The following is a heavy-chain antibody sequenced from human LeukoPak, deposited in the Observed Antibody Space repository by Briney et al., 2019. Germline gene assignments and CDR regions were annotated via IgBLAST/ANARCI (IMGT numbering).Heavy chain of an antibody. V-gene: IGHV4-59*01. CDR2: IYYSGST. Sequence: SETLSLTCTVSGGSISSYYWSWIRQPPEKGLEWIGCIYYSGSTNYNPSLKSRVTISVDTSKNQFSLKLSSVTAADTAVYYCARGGGYCGGGSCHIDYWGQGTLVTVSS. CDR3: ARGGGYCGGGSCHIDY. J-gene: IGHJ4*02. D-gene: IGHD2-15*01. CDR1: GGSISSYY.